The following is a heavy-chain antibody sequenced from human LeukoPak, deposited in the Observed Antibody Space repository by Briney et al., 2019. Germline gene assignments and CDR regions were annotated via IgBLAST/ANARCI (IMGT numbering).Heavy chain of an antibody. CDR3: AKRFLEWLSPGGYFDY. CDR1: GFTFSSYA. D-gene: IGHD3-3*01. J-gene: IGHJ4*02. CDR2: ISGSGGST. Sequence: PGGSLRLSCAASGFTFSSYAMSWVRQAPGKGLEGVSAISGSGGSTYYADSVKGRFTISRDNSKNTLYLQMNSLRAEDTAVYYCAKRFLEWLSPGGYFDYWGQGTLVTVSS. V-gene: IGHV3-23*01.